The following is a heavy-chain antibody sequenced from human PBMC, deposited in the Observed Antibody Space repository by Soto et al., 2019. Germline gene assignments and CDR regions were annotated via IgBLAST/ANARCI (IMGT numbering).Heavy chain of an antibody. Sequence: SETLSLTCAVSGGSISSSNWWSWVRQPPGKGLEWIGEIYHSGSTNYNPSLKSRVTISVDKSKNQFSLKLSSVTAADTAVYYCARDLLGMVRGVQICYYYYGMDVWGQGTTVTVSS. V-gene: IGHV4-4*02. J-gene: IGHJ6*02. CDR3: ARDLLGMVRGVQICYYYYGMDV. CDR2: IYHSGST. CDR1: GGSISSSNW. D-gene: IGHD3-10*01.